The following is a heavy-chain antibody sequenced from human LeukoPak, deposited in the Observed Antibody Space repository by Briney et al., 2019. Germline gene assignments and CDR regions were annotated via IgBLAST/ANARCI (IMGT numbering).Heavy chain of an antibody. Sequence: GGSLRLSCAASGFPFTSHWLSWFRQSPGRGLEWVAHINSDGSEKNYVDSVKGRFTISRDNARNSQFLQMNSLRAEDTAVYYCTREGILAGVDYWGQGTLVTVSS. CDR1: GFPFTSHW. CDR2: INSDGSEK. J-gene: IGHJ4*02. V-gene: IGHV3-7*01. D-gene: IGHD6-13*01. CDR3: TREGILAGVDY.